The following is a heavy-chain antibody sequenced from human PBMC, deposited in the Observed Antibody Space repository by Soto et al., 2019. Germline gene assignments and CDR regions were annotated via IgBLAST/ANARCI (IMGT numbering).Heavy chain of an antibody. CDR2: IYYSGST. D-gene: IGHD3-16*02. CDR3: ASAVVFVRSFDP. V-gene: IGHV4-31*11. J-gene: IGHJ5*02. CDR1: GGSIIIGGYS. Sequence: SETLSLTCDVSGGSIIIGGYSWSWIRQPPGKGLEWIGYIYYSGSTYYNPSLKSRVTISVDTSKNQFSLKLSSVTAADTAVYYCASAVVFVRSFDPWGQGTLVTVSS.